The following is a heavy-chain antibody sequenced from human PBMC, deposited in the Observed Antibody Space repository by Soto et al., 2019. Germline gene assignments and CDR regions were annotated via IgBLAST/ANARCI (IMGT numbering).Heavy chain of an antibody. V-gene: IGHV3-30*18. CDR3: AKDRRVVVVPAAIRAAFDI. CDR1: GFTFSNYG. J-gene: IGHJ3*02. D-gene: IGHD2-2*01. CDR2: ISSDGSNK. Sequence: GGSLRLSCAASGFTFSNYGMHWVRQTPGKGLEWVAVISSDGSNKYYADSVKGRFTISRDNFKNTLYLQMNSLRAEDTAVYYCAKDRRVVVVPAAIRAAFDIWGQGTMVPVSS.